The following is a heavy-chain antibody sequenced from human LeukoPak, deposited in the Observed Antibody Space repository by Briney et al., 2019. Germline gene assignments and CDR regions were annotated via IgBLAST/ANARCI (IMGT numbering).Heavy chain of an antibody. CDR3: PRGYSSSWSNWFDP. Sequence: SETLSLSCTVSGGSISSSSYYWGWIRQPPGKGLEWIGSIYYSGSTYYNPSLKSRVTISVDTSKNQFSLKLSSVTAADTAVYYCPRGYSSSWSNWFDPWGQGTLVTVSS. CDR2: IYYSGST. J-gene: IGHJ5*02. CDR1: GGSISSSSYY. D-gene: IGHD6-13*01. V-gene: IGHV4-39*01.